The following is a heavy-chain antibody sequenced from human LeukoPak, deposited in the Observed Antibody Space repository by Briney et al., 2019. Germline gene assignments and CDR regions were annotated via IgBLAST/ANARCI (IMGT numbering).Heavy chain of an antibody. D-gene: IGHD3-10*01. J-gene: IGHJ4*02. CDR2: IRYDGSTK. V-gene: IGHV3-30*02. CDR1: GFTFSTYG. CDR3: ARGARGSGPASDY. Sequence: TGGSLRLSCAASGFTFSTYGMHWVRQAPGKGLEWVAFIRYDGSTKHYADSVKGRFTSSRDNAKNTLHLQMNSLRAEDTAVYYGARGARGSGPASDYWGQGTLVTVSP.